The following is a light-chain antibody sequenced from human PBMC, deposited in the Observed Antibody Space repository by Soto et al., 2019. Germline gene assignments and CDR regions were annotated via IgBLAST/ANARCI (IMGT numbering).Light chain of an antibody. CDR3: SSYGGSNTVV. J-gene: IGLJ2*01. V-gene: IGLV2-8*01. Sequence: QSALTQPPSASGAPGQSVTISCTGSSSDVGGYNYVSWYQQHPGKAPKLMIDEVSKRPSGVPDRLSGSKSGNTASLTVSGLQAEDEADYYCSSYGGSNTVVFGGGTKVTVL. CDR2: EVS. CDR1: SSDVGGYNY.